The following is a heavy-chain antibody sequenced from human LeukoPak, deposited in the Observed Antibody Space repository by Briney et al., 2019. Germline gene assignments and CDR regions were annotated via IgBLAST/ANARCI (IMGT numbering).Heavy chain of an antibody. J-gene: IGHJ6*02. D-gene: IGHD3-9*01. Sequence: SKTLSLTCTVSGGSISSYYWSWIRQPPGKGLEWIGYIYYSGSTNYNPSLKSRVTISVDTSKNQFSLKLSSVTAADTAVYYCARGVLRYFDWLPGDYGMDVWGQGTTVTVSS. CDR2: IYYSGST. V-gene: IGHV4-59*01. CDR3: ARGVLRYFDWLPGDYGMDV. CDR1: GGSISSYY.